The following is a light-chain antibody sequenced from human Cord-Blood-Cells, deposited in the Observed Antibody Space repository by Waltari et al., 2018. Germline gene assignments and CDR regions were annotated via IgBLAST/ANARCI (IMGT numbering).Light chain of an antibody. J-gene: IGLJ2*01. CDR2: EGS. V-gene: IGLV2-23*01. CDR1: SSDVGSYNL. CDR3: CSYAGSSTLV. Sequence: QSALTQPASVSGSPGQSITISCTGTSSDVGSYNLVSWYQQHPGKAPKLLIYEGSKPPSGVSNRFSGSKSGNTASLTISGLQAEDEADYYCCSYAGSSTLVFGGGTKLTVL.